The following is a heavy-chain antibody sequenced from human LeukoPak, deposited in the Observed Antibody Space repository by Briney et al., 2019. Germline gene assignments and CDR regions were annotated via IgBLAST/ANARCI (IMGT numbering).Heavy chain of an antibody. CDR1: GGSISSSSYY. V-gene: IGHV4-39*01. J-gene: IGHJ6*03. CDR3: ARALYSSSWYRGRYYYYMDV. CDR2: IYYSGST. D-gene: IGHD6-13*01. Sequence: SETLSLTCTVSGGSISSSSYYWGWIRQPPGKGLEWIGSIYYSGSTYYNPSLKSRVTISVDTSKNQFSLKLSSVTAADTAVYYCARALYSSSWYRGRYYYYMDVWGKGTTVTISS.